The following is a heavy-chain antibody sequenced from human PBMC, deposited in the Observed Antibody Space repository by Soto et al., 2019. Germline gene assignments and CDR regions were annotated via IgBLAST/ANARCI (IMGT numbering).Heavy chain of an antibody. CDR1: GFTWRSDW. CDR3: SGGVGDAF. V-gene: IGHV3-7*04. D-gene: IGHD1-26*01. CDR2: TNQDGSEK. J-gene: IGHJ4*02. Sequence: EEQLVESGGGLLQPGRSLRLSCAVSGFTWRSDWMNWVREAPGKGLEWVAHTNQDGSEKYYVDSVKGRFTIFRDNAKNSLYLQMNSLRAEDTAVYYCSGGVGDAFWGQGTLVTVSS.